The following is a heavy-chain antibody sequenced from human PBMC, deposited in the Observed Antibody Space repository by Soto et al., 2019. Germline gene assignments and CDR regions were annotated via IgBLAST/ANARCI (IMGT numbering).Heavy chain of an antibody. D-gene: IGHD3-22*01. CDR3: ASDCYYASSGYYYYYGMDV. CDR2: ISPIFGTA. CDR1: GGTFSSYA. V-gene: IGHV1-69*13. Sequence: ASVKVSCKASGGTFSSYASSWVRQAPGHGLEWMGGISPIFGTANYAQKFQGRVTITADESTSTAYMELSSLRSEDTAVYYCASDCYYASSGYYYYYGMDVWGQGTTVTVSS. J-gene: IGHJ6*02.